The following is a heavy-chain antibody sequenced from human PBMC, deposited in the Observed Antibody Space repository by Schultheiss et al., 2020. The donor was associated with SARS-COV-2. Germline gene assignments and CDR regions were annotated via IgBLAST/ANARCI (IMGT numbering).Heavy chain of an antibody. CDR3: ARERRSSSSTFDY. CDR2: ISSSSSYT. Sequence: GGSLRLSCAASGFTFSSYSMNWVRQAPGKGLEWVSSISSSSSYTNYTDSVKGRFTISRDNAKNSLYLQMNSLRAEDTAVYYCARERRSSSSTFDYWDQGTLVTVSS. D-gene: IGHD6-6*01. V-gene: IGHV3-21*04. J-gene: IGHJ4*02. CDR1: GFTFSSYS.